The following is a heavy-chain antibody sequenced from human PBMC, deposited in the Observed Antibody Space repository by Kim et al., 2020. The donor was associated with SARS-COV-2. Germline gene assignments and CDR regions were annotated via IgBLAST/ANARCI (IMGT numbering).Heavy chain of an antibody. CDR2: GSEK. CDR3: ARWLSLDV. D-gene: IGHD6-19*01. J-gene: IGHJ6*04. V-gene: IGHV3-7*04. Sequence: GSEKFYVDSVKGRFTISRDDAKNSVYLQINILIAEDTATYYCARWLSLDVWGKGTTVTVSS.